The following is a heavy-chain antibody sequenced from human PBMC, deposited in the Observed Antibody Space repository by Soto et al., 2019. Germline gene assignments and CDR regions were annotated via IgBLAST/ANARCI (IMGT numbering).Heavy chain of an antibody. CDR2: VYYSGTT. CDR1: GGSVSNKTYY. D-gene: IGHD4-17*01. Sequence: SETLSLTCSVSGGSVSNKTYYWSWIRQPPGKRLEWIGYVYYSGTTNHNPSLKSRVTISVDLSKNQFSLRLSSVTTADTALCYCARTTAVPNTLRSRYFFDYWGQGTLVTVSS. J-gene: IGHJ4*01. CDR3: ARTTAVPNTLRSRYFFDY. V-gene: IGHV4-61*01.